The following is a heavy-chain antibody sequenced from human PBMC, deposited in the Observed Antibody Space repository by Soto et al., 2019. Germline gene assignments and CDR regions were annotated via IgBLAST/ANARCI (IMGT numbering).Heavy chain of an antibody. CDR2: ISSSSTI. CDR3: AREPRYSSSSGNFDY. CDR1: GFTFSSYS. D-gene: IGHD6-6*01. Sequence: PGGSLRLSCAASGFTFSSYSMNWVRQAPGKGLEWVSYISSSSTIYYADSVKGRFTISRDNAKNSLYLQMNSLRDEDTAVYYCAREPRYSSSSGNFDYWGQGTLVTVSS. V-gene: IGHV3-48*02. J-gene: IGHJ4*02.